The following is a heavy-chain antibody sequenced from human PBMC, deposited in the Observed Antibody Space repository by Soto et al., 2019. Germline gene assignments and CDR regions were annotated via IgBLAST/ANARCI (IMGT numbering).Heavy chain of an antibody. CDR1: GLTLSSYG. CDR3: ARGHTYSSAGYWFDP. CDR2: ISDSDST. V-gene: IGHV3-23*01. J-gene: IGHJ5*02. Sequence: GSLRLSCAASGLTLSSYGMSWVRLAPGKGLEWVSVISDSDSTYYADSVKGRFTISRDNSKNTLYLRMNSLRAEDTDVYYCARGHTYSSAGYWFDPWGQGTLVTVS. D-gene: IGHD3-22*01.